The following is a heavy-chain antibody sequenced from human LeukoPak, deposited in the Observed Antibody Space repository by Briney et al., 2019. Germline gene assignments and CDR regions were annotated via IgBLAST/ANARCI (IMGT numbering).Heavy chain of an antibody. V-gene: IGHV4-38-2*02. CDR3: ARSPVPYYYDSSGYY. CDR1: GYSITSGYY. D-gene: IGHD3-22*01. Sequence: SETLSLTCTVSGYSITSGYYWGWIRPPPGKGLEWIGSIYHTGSTYYNPSLKSRVTISVDTSKNQFSLKLRSVTAADTAVYYCARSPVPYYYDSSGYYWGQGTLVTVSS. J-gene: IGHJ4*02. CDR2: IYHTGST.